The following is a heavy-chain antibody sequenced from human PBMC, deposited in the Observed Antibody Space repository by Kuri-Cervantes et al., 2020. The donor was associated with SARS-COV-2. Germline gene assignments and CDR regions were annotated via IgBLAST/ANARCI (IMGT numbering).Heavy chain of an antibody. D-gene: IGHD3-3*01. Sequence: SQTLSLPCAVYGGSFSDYYWSWVRQPPGKGLEWIGEINHSGSTNYNPSLKSRVTISVDTSKNQFSLKLSSVTAADTAVYYCARGKGTLRLLEWVNQRYWYFDLCGRGTLVTVSS. J-gene: IGHJ2*01. CDR3: ARGKGTLRLLEWVNQRYWYFDL. CDR2: INHSGST. V-gene: IGHV4-34*01. CDR1: GGSFSDYY.